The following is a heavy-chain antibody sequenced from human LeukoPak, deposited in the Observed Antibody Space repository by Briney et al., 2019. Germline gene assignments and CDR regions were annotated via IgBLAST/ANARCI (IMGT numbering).Heavy chain of an antibody. CDR2: IYYSGST. CDR1: GGSVSSGSYY. CDR3: ARVMGSGWTGFDY. D-gene: IGHD6-25*01. J-gene: IGHJ4*02. Sequence: SETLSLTCTVSGGSVSSGSYYWSWIRQPPGKGLEWIGYIYYSGSTNYNPSLKSRVIISVDSSKNQFSLKVSSVTAADTALYYCARVMGSGWTGFDYWGQGALVTVSS. V-gene: IGHV4-61*01.